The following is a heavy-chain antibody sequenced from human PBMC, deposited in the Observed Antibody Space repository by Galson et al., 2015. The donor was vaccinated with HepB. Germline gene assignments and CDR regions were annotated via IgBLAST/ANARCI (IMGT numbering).Heavy chain of an antibody. D-gene: IGHD3-22*01. J-gene: IGHJ4*02. CDR2: INTNTGNP. CDR3: TRGHNAYDSRGHEDY. V-gene: IGHV7-4-1*02. Sequence: SVKVSCKASGYTFTTFAMNWVRQAPGQGLEWMGWINTNTGNPTYARGFNGRFVFSLDTSLNTTYLWISSLKVEDTAVYYCTRGHNAYDSRGHEDYWGQGTLVIVSS. CDR1: GYTFTTFA.